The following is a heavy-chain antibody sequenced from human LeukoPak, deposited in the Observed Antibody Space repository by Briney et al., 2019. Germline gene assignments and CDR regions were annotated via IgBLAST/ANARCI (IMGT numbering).Heavy chain of an antibody. J-gene: IGHJ6*03. CDR2: ISAYNGNT. Sequence: ASVKVSCKASGYTFTGYYMHWVRQAPGQGLEWMGWISAYNGNTNYAQKLQGRVTITADESTSTAYMELSSLRSEDTAVYYCARSTNTWKPSYYYYMDVWGKGTTVTISS. CDR1: GYTFTGYY. CDR3: ARSTNTWKPSYYYYMDV. V-gene: IGHV1-18*04. D-gene: IGHD1-1*01.